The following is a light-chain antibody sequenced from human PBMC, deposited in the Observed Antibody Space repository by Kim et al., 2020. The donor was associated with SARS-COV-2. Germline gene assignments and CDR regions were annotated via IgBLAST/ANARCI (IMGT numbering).Light chain of an antibody. Sequence: DIQMTHSPSTLSASVGDRVTITCRASQSIGSWLAWYQQKPGNAPKLLIHDASNLESGVPSRFSGSGSGTDFTLTITSLQPDDFATYYCQQYDSPPMFGQGTKVDIK. J-gene: IGKJ1*01. CDR1: QSIGSW. V-gene: IGKV1-5*01. CDR2: DAS. CDR3: QQYDSPPM.